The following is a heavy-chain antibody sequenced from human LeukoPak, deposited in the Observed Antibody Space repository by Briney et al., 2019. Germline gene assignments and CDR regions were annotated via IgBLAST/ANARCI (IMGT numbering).Heavy chain of an antibody. Sequence: GGSLRLSCAASGFTFSSYSMNWVRQAPGKGLEWVSSISSSSSYIYYADSVKGRFTISRDNAKNSLYLQMNSPRAEDTAVYYCARKDPRDAFDSCGQGTMVTGSS. D-gene: IGHD2-15*01. V-gene: IGHV3-21*01. J-gene: IGHJ3*02. CDR2: ISSSSSYI. CDR1: GFTFSSYS. CDR3: ARKDPRDAFDS.